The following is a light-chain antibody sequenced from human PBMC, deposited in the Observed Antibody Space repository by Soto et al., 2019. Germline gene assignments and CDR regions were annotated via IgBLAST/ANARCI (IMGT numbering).Light chain of an antibody. CDR1: QSVSSY. Sequence: EIVFTHNPAKLSLYRGERTSLSSRASQSVSSYLAWYQQKPGQAPRLLIYDASNRATGIPARFSGSGSGTDFTLTISSLDPEDFAVYYCQQRSNWPPVNFGGGTKVEI. V-gene: IGKV3-11*01. CDR2: DAS. J-gene: IGKJ4*01. CDR3: QQRSNWPPVN.